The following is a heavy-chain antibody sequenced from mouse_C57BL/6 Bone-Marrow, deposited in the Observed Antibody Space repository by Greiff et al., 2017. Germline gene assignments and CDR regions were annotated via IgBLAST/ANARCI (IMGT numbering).Heavy chain of an antibody. V-gene: IGHV1-59*01. CDR3: ARYSSWFAC. Sequence: VQLQQPGAELVRPGTSVKLSCKASGYTFTSYWMHWVKQRPGQGLEWIGVIDPSDSYTNYNQKFKGKATLTVDTSSSTAYMQLSSLTSEDSAVCYCARYSSWFACWGQGTLVTVSA. CDR2: IDPSDSYT. CDR1: GYTFTSYW. J-gene: IGHJ3*01.